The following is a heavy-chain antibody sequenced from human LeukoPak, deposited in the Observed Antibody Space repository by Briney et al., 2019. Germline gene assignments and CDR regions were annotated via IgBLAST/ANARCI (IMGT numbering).Heavy chain of an antibody. D-gene: IGHD3-22*01. CDR1: GFTFSSYW. CDR3: AKEGPYYYDSSGLREGMVN. V-gene: IGHV3-48*01. Sequence: PGGSLILSCAASGFTFSSYWMTWVRQAPGKGLEWVSYISSSGSTIYYADSVKGRFTISRDNSKNTLYLQMNSLRAEDTAVYYCAKEGPYYYDSSGLREGMVNWGQGTLVTVSS. J-gene: IGHJ4*02. CDR2: ISSSGSTI.